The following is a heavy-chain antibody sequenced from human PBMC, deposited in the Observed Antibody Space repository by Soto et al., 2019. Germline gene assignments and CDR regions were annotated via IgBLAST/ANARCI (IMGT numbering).Heavy chain of an antibody. CDR3: ARASLGYSGYDVPNYNWFDP. CDR1: GGTFSSYA. Sequence: GASVKVSCKASGGTFSSYAISWVRQAPGQGLEWMGGIIPIFGTANYAQKFQGRVTITADESTSTAYMELSSLRSEDTAVYYCARASLGYSGYDVPNYNWFDPWGQGTLVTVSS. CDR2: IIPIFGTA. V-gene: IGHV1-69*13. J-gene: IGHJ5*02. D-gene: IGHD5-12*01.